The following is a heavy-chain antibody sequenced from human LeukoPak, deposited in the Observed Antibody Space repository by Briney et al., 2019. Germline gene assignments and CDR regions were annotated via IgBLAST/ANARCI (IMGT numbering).Heavy chain of an antibody. Sequence: GGSLRLSCVASVFTLRSYSLNWVRQAPGKGLEWVSSISSSGAYIYYADSFKGRFTISRDNAKDSVYLQMNGLRDDDTAVYYCVRGTKYDFLSGKNFGQFYFEYWGQGALVTVSS. V-gene: IGHV3-21*01. CDR1: VFTLRSYS. J-gene: IGHJ4*02. CDR3: VRGTKYDFLSGKNFGQFYFEY. D-gene: IGHD3-3*01. CDR2: ISSSGAYI.